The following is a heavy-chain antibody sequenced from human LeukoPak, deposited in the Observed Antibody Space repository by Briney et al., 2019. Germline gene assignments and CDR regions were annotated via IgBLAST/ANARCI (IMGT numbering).Heavy chain of an antibody. Sequence: GSLRLSCAASGLTFSSYWMSWIRQPPGKGLEWIGEINLSGSTNYNPSLKSRVTISVDTSKNQFSLKLSSVTAADTAVYYCAAHYSDILTGYYYYYYMDVWGKGTTVTISS. V-gene: IGHV4-34*08. CDR2: INLSGST. CDR1: GLTFSSYW. CDR3: AAHYSDILTGYYYYYYMDV. J-gene: IGHJ6*03. D-gene: IGHD3-9*01.